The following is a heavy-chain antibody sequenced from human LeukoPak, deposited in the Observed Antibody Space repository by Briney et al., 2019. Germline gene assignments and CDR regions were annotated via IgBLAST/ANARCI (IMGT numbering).Heavy chain of an antibody. Sequence: AGGSLRLSCAASGFTFSSYDMSWVRQAPGKGLEWVSSITLSGANTFYADSVMGRFTISRDNSKNTLYLQMNSLRAEDTAVYFCAKRGDPAVGHHYLDVWGKGTTVSVSS. J-gene: IGHJ6*03. CDR2: ITLSGANT. V-gene: IGHV3-23*01. D-gene: IGHD5-18*01. CDR1: GFTFSSYD. CDR3: AKRGDPAVGHHYLDV.